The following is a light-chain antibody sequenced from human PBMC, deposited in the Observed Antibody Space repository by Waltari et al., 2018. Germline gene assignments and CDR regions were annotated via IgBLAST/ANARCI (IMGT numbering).Light chain of an antibody. CDR2: KAS. V-gene: IGKV1-5*03. J-gene: IGKJ1*01. CDR3: QQYRNLWT. CDR1: QSLSNW. Sequence: DIQMTQSPSTLSASVGDRVTITCRASQSLSNWLAWYQQKPGKAPKVLIYKASTLESGVQSMFSGRGSGTEFTLTISSLHPDDFATYYCQQYRNLWTFGQGTKVEIK.